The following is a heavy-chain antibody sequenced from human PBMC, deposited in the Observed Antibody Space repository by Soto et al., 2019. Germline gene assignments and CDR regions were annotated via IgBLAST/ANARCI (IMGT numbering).Heavy chain of an antibody. CDR1: GASVSRYY. J-gene: IGHJ4*02. Sequence: LSLTCTVSGASVSRYYWSWIRQPAGKGLEWIGRLYTGGTTHYNPSLKGRVTMSVDTSKNQFSLKLNSVAAADTAVYYCARVKAVAGPFDYWGQGTLVTVSS. CDR3: ARVKAVAGPFDY. V-gene: IGHV4-4*07. D-gene: IGHD6-19*01. CDR2: LYTGGTT.